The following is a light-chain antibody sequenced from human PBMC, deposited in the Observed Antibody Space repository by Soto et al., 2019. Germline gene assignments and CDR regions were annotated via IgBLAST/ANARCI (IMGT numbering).Light chain of an antibody. V-gene: IGKV3-20*01. J-gene: IGKJ4*01. CDR1: QHVTTTY. CDR3: QQYDSSFT. CDR2: GAS. Sequence: IVLTQSPATLSLSPGERATLSCTASQHVTTTYIAWYQQRFGQAPRLLIYGASTRATGTPDRFTGGGFGTAFTLTISRVETEDFAVYYCQQYDSSFTFGGGTKVEMK.